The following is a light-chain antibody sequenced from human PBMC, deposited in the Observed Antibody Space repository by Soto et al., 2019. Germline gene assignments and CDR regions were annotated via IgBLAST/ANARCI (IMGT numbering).Light chain of an antibody. CDR3: QQYHNLWT. Sequence: IWMTQSPANLSVSPGERATLYCRASQNITSNLAWYQQKPGQAPRLLIYRASTRATNTPARLSGSGSGTEFTLTISSLTSEYFALYYCQQYHNLWTFGQGTKVDI. J-gene: IGKJ1*01. V-gene: IGKV3-15*01. CDR2: RAS. CDR1: QNITSN.